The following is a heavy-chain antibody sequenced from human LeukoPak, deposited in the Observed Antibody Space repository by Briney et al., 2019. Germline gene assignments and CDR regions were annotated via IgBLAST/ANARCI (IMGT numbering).Heavy chain of an antibody. Sequence: PGGSLRLSCVVAGFTFSVFSMRWVRQAPGKWLEWVSSISGTVGYINDADSLQGRFTISRDNAKNSVYLQMNSLRVENTAVYYCAREPSDFGEEPFDLWGQGTLVTVSS. CDR2: ISGTVGYI. D-gene: IGHD3-10*01. V-gene: IGHV3-21*06. CDR1: GFTFSVFS. J-gene: IGHJ5*02. CDR3: AREPSDFGEEPFDL.